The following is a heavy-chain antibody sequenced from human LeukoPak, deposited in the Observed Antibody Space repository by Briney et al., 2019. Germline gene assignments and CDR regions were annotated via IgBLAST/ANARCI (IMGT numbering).Heavy chain of an antibody. CDR2: VSSSSGYI. V-gene: IGHV3-21*01. Sequence: GGSLRLSCAASGFTFSSYSMNWVRQAPGKGLEWVSFVSSSSGYIYYADSVKGRFTISRDNAKNSLYLQMNSLRAEDTAVYYCARVWFGESGWFDPWGQGTLVTVSP. CDR3: ARVWFGESGWFDP. D-gene: IGHD3-10*01. J-gene: IGHJ5*02. CDR1: GFTFSSYS.